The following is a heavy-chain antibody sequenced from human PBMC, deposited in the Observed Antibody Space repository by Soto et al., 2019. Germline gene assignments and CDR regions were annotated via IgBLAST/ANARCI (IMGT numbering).Heavy chain of an antibody. CDR1: GGTFSSYA. D-gene: IGHD3-10*01. CDR2: IIPIFGTA. Sequence: SVKVSCKASGGTFSSYAISWVRQAPGQGLEWMGGIIPIFGTANYAQKFQGRVTITADESTSTAYMELSSLRSEDTAVYYCARLRDYGSGMVDYYGMDVWGQGTTVTVSS. CDR3: ARLRDYGSGMVDYYGMDV. J-gene: IGHJ6*02. V-gene: IGHV1-69*13.